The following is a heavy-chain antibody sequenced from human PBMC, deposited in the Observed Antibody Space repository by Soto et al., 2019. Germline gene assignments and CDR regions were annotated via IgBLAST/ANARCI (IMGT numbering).Heavy chain of an antibody. V-gene: IGHV3-23*01. J-gene: IGHJ3*02. CDR2: IRGSGGNT. CDR1: GFTFSTYA. D-gene: IGHD6-19*01. CDR3: AWVKAQILSSGWYGGDDI. Sequence: EVQLLESGGGLVQPGGSLRLSCAASGFTFSTYAMSWVRQAPGKGLEWVATIRGSGGNTHYADSVKGRVTTSRDSSENTVYLQMNSLRAEDTAVYYCAWVKAQILSSGWYGGDDIWGHGTMVTVSS.